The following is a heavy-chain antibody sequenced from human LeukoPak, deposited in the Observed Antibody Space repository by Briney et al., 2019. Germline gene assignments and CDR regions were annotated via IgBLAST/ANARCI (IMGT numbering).Heavy chain of an antibody. CDR2: INPNSGGT. Sequence: ASVKVSCKASGYTFTSYYMHWVRQAPGQGLEWMGWINPNSGGTNYAQKFRGRVTMTRDTSISTAYMELSRLRSDDTAVYYCASGGVTSSSEDIDYWGQGTLVTVSS. D-gene: IGHD3-16*01. V-gene: IGHV1-2*02. CDR1: GYTFTSYY. J-gene: IGHJ4*02. CDR3: ASGGVTSSSEDIDY.